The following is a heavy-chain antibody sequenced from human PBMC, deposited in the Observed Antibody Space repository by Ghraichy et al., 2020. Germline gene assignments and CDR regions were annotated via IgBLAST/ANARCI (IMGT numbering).Heavy chain of an antibody. CDR1: GGSVTRDTNY. Sequence: SETLSLTCSVSGGSVTRDTNYWNWIRQPPGKGLEWIGYINYSGGTNYNPSLKSRVAISVDTSKNQFSLRLSSVTAADTAVYYCASPNPAYCGGDCYSSYYFGMDVWGQGTTVTVSS. CDR2: INYSGGT. V-gene: IGHV4-61*01. D-gene: IGHD2-21*02. CDR3: ASPNPAYCGGDCYSSYYFGMDV. J-gene: IGHJ6*02.